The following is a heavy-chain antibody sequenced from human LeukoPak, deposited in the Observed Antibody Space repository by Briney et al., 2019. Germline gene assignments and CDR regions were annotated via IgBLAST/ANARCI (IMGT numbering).Heavy chain of an antibody. D-gene: IGHD4-17*01. Sequence: GGSLRLSCAASGFTFSSYAMSWVRQAPGKGLEWVSTISISGGSTYYADSVKGRFTISRDNSKNTLYLQMNSLRAEDTAVYYCARAFDYEAGFDYWGQGTLVTVSS. CDR3: ARAFDYEAGFDY. CDR2: ISISGGST. V-gene: IGHV3-23*01. CDR1: GFTFSSYA. J-gene: IGHJ4*02.